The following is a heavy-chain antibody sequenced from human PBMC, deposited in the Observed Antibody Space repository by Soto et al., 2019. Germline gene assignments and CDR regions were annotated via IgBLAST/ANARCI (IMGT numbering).Heavy chain of an antibody. J-gene: IGHJ3*02. Sequence: ASVKVSCKVSGYTLTELSMHWVRQAPGKGLEWMGGFDPEDGETIYAQKFQGRVIMTEDTSTDTAYMELSSLRSEDTAVYYCATVVAVVVAFDIWGQGTMVTVSS. CDR1: GYTLTELS. V-gene: IGHV1-24*01. D-gene: IGHD3-22*01. CDR3: ATVVAVVVAFDI. CDR2: FDPEDGET.